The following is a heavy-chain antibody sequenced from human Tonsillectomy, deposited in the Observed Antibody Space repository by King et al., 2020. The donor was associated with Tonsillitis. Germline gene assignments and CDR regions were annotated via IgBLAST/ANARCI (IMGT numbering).Heavy chain of an antibody. CDR1: GFTFSSYW. V-gene: IGHV3-7*01. J-gene: IGHJ4*02. D-gene: IGHD4-17*01. Sequence: VQLVESGGGLVQPGGSLRLSCAASGFTFSSYWMSWVRQAPGKGLEWVANIKQDGSEKYYVDSVKGRFTISRDNAKNSLYLQMNSLRAEDTAVYYCARADHDYGDWVPYDYWGQGTLVTVSS. CDR2: IKQDGSEK. CDR3: ARADHDYGDWVPYDY.